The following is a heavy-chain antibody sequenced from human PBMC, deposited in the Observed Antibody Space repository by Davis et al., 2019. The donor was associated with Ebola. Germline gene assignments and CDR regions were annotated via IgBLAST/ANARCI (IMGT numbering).Heavy chain of an antibody. CDR2: INPHNGNT. J-gene: IGHJ2*01. Sequence: ASVKVSCKASGYTFTSYGITWVRQAPGQGLEWMGWINPHNGNTNYAQNVQGRVIMTSDTATTTAYMEVGSLRSDDTAVYYCAKARLGSWYFDLWGRGTLVTVSS. D-gene: IGHD3-10*01. CDR1: GYTFTSYG. CDR3: AKARLGSWYFDL. V-gene: IGHV1-18*04.